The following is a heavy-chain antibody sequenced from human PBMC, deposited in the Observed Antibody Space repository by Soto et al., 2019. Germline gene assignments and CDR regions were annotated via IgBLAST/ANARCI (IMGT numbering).Heavy chain of an antibody. CDR3: ARIAVAGPFDS. D-gene: IGHD6-19*01. Sequence: QVQLQESGPGLVKPSGTLSLTCAVSGGSISNSNWWSWVRQSPGKGLEWIGEIYHSGSTNYNPSLNSRVTISVDTSKNQLSLKLSSVIAADTAVYYCARIAVAGPFDSWGQGTLVTVSS. CDR1: GGSISNSNW. V-gene: IGHV4-4*02. J-gene: IGHJ4*02. CDR2: IYHSGST.